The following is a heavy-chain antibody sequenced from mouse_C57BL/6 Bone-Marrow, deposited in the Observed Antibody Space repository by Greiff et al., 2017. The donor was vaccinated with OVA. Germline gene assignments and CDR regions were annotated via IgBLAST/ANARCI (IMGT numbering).Heavy chain of an antibody. CDR1: GYTFTSYW. Sequence: QVQLKQPGAELVKPGASVKMSCKASGYTFTSYWITWVKQRPGQGLEWIGDIYPGSGSTNYNEKFKSKATLTVDTSSSTAYMQLSSLTSEDSAVYYCARGNLITTGVEGDYWGQGTTLTVSS. V-gene: IGHV1-55*01. CDR2: IYPGSGST. D-gene: IGHD1-1*01. J-gene: IGHJ2*01. CDR3: ARGNLITTGVEGDY.